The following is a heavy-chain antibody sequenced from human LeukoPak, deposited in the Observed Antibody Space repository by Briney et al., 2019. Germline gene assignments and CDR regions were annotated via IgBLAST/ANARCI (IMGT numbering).Heavy chain of an antibody. CDR3: TRAAYIVATSYYYGMDV. D-gene: IGHD5-12*01. CDR2: IIPIFGTA. Sequence: ASVKVSCKASGGTFSSYAISWVRQAPGQGLEWLGGIIPIFGTAKYAQKFQDRVTITADESTSTAYMELGSLRSEDTAVYYCTRAAYIVATSYYYGMDVWGQGTTVTVSS. CDR1: GGTFSSYA. V-gene: IGHV1-69*13. J-gene: IGHJ6*02.